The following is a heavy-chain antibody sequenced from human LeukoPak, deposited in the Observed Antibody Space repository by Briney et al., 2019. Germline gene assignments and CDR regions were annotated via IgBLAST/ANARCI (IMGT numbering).Heavy chain of an antibody. V-gene: IGHV3-23*01. CDR3: ARQPRDCTRGTCHSGGGYYFEY. CDR2: VSGSGANT. CDR1: GFTFSSYA. J-gene: IGHJ4*02. Sequence: GGSLRLSCAASGFTFSSYAMSWVRQAPGKGLEWVSAVSGSGANTYHSDSVRGRFTISRDNSKNTLHLQMNSLRAEDTAVFYCARQPRDCTRGTCHSGGGYYFEYWGQGILVTVSS. D-gene: IGHD2-8*02.